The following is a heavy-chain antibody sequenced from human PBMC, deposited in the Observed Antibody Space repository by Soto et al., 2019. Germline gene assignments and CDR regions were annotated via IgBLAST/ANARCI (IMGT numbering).Heavy chain of an antibody. CDR2: IYYSGST. D-gene: IGHD3-22*01. J-gene: IGHJ6*02. V-gene: IGHV4-59*01. CDR3: ARASSGYDPYYYGMDV. Sequence: ETLSLTCTVSGGSISSYYWSWIRQPPGKGLEWIGYIYYSGSTNYNPSLKSRVTISVDTSKNQFSLKLSSVTAADTAVYYCARASSGYDPYYYGMDVWGQGTTVTSP. CDR1: GGSISSYY.